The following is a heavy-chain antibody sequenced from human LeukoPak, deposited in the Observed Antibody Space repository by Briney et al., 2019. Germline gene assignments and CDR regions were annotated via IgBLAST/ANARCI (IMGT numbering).Heavy chain of an antibody. CDR2: IYYSGST. J-gene: IGHJ4*02. V-gene: IGHV4-59*01. CDR3: ARGVATIT. CDR1: GGSISSYY. Sequence: PSESLSLTCSVSGGSISSYYWGWVRQPPGKGLEWIEYIYYSGSTNYNPSLKSRVTISVDTSKNQFSLKLSSVTAADTAVYYCARGVATITWGQGTLVTVSS. D-gene: IGHD5-12*01.